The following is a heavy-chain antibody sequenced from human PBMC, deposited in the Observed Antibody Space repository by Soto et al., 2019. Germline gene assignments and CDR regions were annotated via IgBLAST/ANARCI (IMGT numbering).Heavy chain of an antibody. Sequence: ASVKVSCKASPYRLTGYFIHWVRQAPGQRLEWMGWINPNTGGTNYAQKFQGSVTMTSDTSISTASIELSMLTSDDTVLYYCARDSGGDYVTDFYYYGMDVWGQGTPVTVSS. CDR1: PYRLTGYF. J-gene: IGHJ6*02. D-gene: IGHD4-17*01. CDR3: ARDSGGDYVTDFYYYGMDV. V-gene: IGHV1-2*02. CDR2: INPNTGGT.